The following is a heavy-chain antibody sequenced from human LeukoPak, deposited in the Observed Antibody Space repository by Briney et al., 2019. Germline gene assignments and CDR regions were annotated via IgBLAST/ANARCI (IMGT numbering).Heavy chain of an antibody. J-gene: IGHJ4*02. V-gene: IGHV1-2*02. D-gene: IGHD2/OR15-2a*01. Sequence: GASVKVSCKASGYTFTGYYMHWVRQAPGQGLDWMGWINPNSGGTNYAQKFQGRVTMTRDTPISTAYMELSRLRSDDTAVYYCALKAVPTGPTWFDYWGQGTLVTVSS. CDR2: INPNSGGT. CDR1: GYTFTGYY. CDR3: ALKAVPTGPTWFDY.